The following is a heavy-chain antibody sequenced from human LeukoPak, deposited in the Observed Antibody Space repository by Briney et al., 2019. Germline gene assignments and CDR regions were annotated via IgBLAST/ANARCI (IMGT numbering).Heavy chain of an antibody. CDR1: GFTFSSYS. Sequence: GGSLRLSCAASGFTFSSYSMNWVRQAPGKGLEWVSSISSSSSYIYYADSVKGRFTISRDNAKNSLYLQMNSLRAEDTAVYYCAREATNVLLWYGELANLDWGQGTLVTVSS. CDR3: AREATNVLLWYGELANLD. CDR2: ISSSSSYI. D-gene: IGHD3-10*01. J-gene: IGHJ4*02. V-gene: IGHV3-21*01.